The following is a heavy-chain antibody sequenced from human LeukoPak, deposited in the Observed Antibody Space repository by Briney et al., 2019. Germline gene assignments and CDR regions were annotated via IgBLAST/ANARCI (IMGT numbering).Heavy chain of an antibody. J-gene: IGHJ4*02. D-gene: IGHD4/OR15-4a*01. CDR1: GFTFSSYA. CDR2: ISGSGGST. Sequence: GPLRLSCAASGFTFSSYAMSWVRQAPGKGLEWVSAISGSGGSTYYADSVKGRFTISRDNSKNTLYLQMNSLRAEDTAVYYRARRAGAYSHPYDYWGQGTLVTVSS. CDR3: ARRAGAYSHPYDY. V-gene: IGHV3-23*01.